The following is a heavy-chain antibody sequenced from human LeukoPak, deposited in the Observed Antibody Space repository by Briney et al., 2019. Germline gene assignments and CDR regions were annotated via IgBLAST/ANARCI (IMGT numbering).Heavy chain of an antibody. CDR2: ISGSGGST. J-gene: IGHJ3*02. V-gene: IGHV3-23*01. CDR1: GFTFSSYA. Sequence: GGSLRLSCAASGFTFSSYAMSWVSQAPGKGLEWVSAISGSGGSTYYADSVKGRFTISRDNSKNTLYLQMNSLRAEDTAVYYCARDLAVVVVSAFDIWGQGTMVTVSS. D-gene: IGHD3-22*01. CDR3: ARDLAVVVVSAFDI.